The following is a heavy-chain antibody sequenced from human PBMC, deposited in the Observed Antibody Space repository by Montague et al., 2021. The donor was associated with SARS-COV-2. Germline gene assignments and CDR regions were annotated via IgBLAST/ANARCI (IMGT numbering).Heavy chain of an antibody. CDR1: GGSISTYY. CDR2: IYYSGST. CDR3: ARVSTLRGYSGYDPADAFDI. Sequence: SETLSLTCTVSGGSISTYYWSWIRQPPGKGLEWIGYIYYSGSTNYNPSLKSRVTISVDTSKKQFSLKLSSVTAADTAVYYCARVSTLRGYSGYDPADAFDIWGQGTMVTVSS. V-gene: IGHV4-59*01. J-gene: IGHJ3*02. D-gene: IGHD5-12*01.